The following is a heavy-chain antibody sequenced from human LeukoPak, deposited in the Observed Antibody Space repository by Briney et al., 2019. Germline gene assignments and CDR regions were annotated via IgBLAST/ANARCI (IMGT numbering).Heavy chain of an antibody. CDR3: ARYSSSWSFDY. Sequence: GGSLRLSCAASGFTFSSYAMSWVRQAPGKGLEWVSAISGSGGSTYYADSVKGRFTISRDNAENSLYLQMNSLRAEDTAVYYCARYSSSWSFDYWGQGTLVTVSS. CDR2: ISGSGGST. D-gene: IGHD6-13*01. CDR1: GFTFSSYA. J-gene: IGHJ4*02. V-gene: IGHV3-23*01.